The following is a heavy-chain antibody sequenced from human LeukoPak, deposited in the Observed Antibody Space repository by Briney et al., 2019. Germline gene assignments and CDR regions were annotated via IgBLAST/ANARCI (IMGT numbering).Heavy chain of an antibody. CDR1: GGSISSYY. CDR2: SYYSGST. Sequence: NPWETLCLTCAASGGSISSYYWSWIRKPPGKVLEWIGYSYYSGSTNYNRSLKRRVTISADTSKNQFSLKLSSVTAADTAVYYCARGEQQLVSLGMDVWGKGTTVTVSS. V-gene: IGHV4-59*01. J-gene: IGHJ6*04. CDR3: ARGEQQLVSLGMDV. D-gene: IGHD6-13*01.